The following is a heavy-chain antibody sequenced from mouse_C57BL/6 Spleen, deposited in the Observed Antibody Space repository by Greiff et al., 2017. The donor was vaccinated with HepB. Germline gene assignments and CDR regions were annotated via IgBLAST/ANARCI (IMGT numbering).Heavy chain of an antibody. Sequence: QVQLQQSGAELVKPGASVKISCKASGYAFSSYWMNWVKQRPGKGLEWIGQIYPGDGDTNYHGKFKGKATLTADKSSSTSYMQLSSLTSEDSAVYFCARESLYYDYDGGALDYWGQGTSVTVSS. V-gene: IGHV1-80*01. J-gene: IGHJ4*01. CDR1: GYAFSSYW. CDR2: IYPGDGDT. CDR3: ARESLYYDYDGGALDY. D-gene: IGHD2-4*01.